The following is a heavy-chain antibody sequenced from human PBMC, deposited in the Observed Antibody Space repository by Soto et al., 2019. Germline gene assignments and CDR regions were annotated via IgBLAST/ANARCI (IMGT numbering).Heavy chain of an antibody. CDR2: IVVGSGNT. V-gene: IGHV1-58*01. CDR1: GFTFTSSA. J-gene: IGHJ4*02. D-gene: IGHD3-22*01. CDR3: AAVPYYYDSSAYYFDY. Sequence: SVKVSCKASGFTFTSSAVQWVRQARGQRLEWIGWIVVGSGNTNYAQKFQERVTITRDMSTSTAYMQLSSLRSEDTAVYYCAAVPYYYDSSAYYFDYWGQGALVTVSS.